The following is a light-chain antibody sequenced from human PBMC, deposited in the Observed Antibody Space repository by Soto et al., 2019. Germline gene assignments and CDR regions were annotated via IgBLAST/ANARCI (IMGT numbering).Light chain of an antibody. V-gene: IGKV1-5*01. CDR3: HQYNSYWS. J-gene: IGKJ1*01. CDR2: DAS. CDR1: QRISTW. Sequence: DIQMTQSPSTLSASFGDGVTITCRASQRISTWLAWYQQKPGKAPKLLIPDASSLESGVPSRFSGSGSGTEFTLTISSLQPDDFATYYCHQYNSYWSFGPGTKVDIK.